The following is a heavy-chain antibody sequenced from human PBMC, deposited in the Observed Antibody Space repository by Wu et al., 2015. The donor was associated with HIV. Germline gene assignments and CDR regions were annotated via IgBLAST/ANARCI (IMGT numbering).Heavy chain of an antibody. D-gene: IGHD2-21*01. CDR3: ARDSGMAYYYGLDF. CDR1: GYIFTHYG. CDR2: ISGYNGYT. V-gene: IGHV1-18*01. Sequence: QVQLVQSGVEVKKPGASVKVSCKASGYIFTHYGITWVRQAPGQGLEWMGWISGYNGYTNYAQRFQGRITMTIDTSTSTAYMELRSLRSDDTAVYYCARDSGMAYYYGLDFWGQGTTVTVSS. J-gene: IGHJ6*02.